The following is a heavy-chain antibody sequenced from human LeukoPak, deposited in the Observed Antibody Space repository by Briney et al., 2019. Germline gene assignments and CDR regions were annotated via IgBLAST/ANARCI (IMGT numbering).Heavy chain of an antibody. D-gene: IGHD3-16*01. CDR3: AKDSDWGRYDD. CDR1: GFTLSSYA. J-gene: IGHJ1*01. CDR2: ISDTGNT. Sequence: GGSLRLSCAASGFTLSSYAMSWVRQAPGKGLEWVSAISDTGNTYYADSVRGRFTVSRDNSKNMVWLQMNSLRAEDTAVYYCAKDSDWGRYDDWGQGALVTVSS. V-gene: IGHV3-23*01.